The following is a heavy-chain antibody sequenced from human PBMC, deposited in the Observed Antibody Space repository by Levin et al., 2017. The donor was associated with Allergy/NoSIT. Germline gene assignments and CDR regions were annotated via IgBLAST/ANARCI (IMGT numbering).Heavy chain of an antibody. Sequence: GGSLRLSCAASGFSFSTCDMNWVRQAPGKGPEWVSYINRGSDHLYYADSVRGRFTISRDNAKNSLYLQMNSLRAEDTALYYCARDLTTLARNGGMDVWGQGTTVTVSS. CDR3: ARDLTTLARNGGMDV. J-gene: IGHJ6*02. D-gene: IGHD1-1*01. CDR1: GFSFSTCD. V-gene: IGHV3-21*01. CDR2: INRGSDHL.